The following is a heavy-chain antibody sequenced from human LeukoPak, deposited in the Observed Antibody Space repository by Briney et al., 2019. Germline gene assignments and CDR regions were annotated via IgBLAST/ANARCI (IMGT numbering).Heavy chain of an antibody. J-gene: IGHJ5*02. CDR2: INTNSGGT. Sequence: ASVKVSCKTSGYSFTVYYMHWVRQAPGQGLEWMGWINTNSGGTSSAQKFQGRVTMTRDTSITTVYMEVSWLTSDDTAIYYCARADRLHGGPYLIGPWGQGTLVTV. D-gene: IGHD2-21*01. V-gene: IGHV1-2*02. CDR3: ARADRLHGGPYLIGP. CDR1: GYSFTVYY.